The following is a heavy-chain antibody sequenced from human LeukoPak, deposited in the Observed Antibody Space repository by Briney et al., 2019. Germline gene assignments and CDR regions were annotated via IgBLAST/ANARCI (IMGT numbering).Heavy chain of an antibody. V-gene: IGHV4-39*07. CDR3: ARETGRNGAFDI. CDR1: GGSISSSSYY. D-gene: IGHD1-1*01. CDR2: IYYSGST. Sequence: SETLSLTCTVSGGSISSSSYYWGWIRQPPGKGLEWIRSIYYSGSTYYNPSLKSRVTISVDTSKNQFSLKLSSVTAADTAVYYCARETGRNGAFDIWGQGTMVTVSS. J-gene: IGHJ3*02.